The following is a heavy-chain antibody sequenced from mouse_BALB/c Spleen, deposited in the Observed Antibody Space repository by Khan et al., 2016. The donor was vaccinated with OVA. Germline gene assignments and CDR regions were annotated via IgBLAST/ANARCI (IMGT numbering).Heavy chain of an antibody. V-gene: IGHV1-7*01. CDR2: IDPSTGYT. CDR3: ARRGRYGIFAY. D-gene: IGHD2-1*01. Sequence: VKLQESGAELAKPGASVKMSCKASGYTFTTYWMHWVKQRPGQGLEWIGYIDPSTGYTEYNQKFKDKATLTTDKSSSTAYMQLSSLTSEDSAVYYCARRGRYGIFAYWGQGTLVTVSA. CDR1: GYTFTTYW. J-gene: IGHJ3*01.